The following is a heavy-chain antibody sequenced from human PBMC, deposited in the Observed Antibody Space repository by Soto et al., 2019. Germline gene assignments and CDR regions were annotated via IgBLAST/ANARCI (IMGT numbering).Heavy chain of an antibody. D-gene: IGHD3-9*01. V-gene: IGHV5-51*01. J-gene: IGHJ6*02. CDR3: ARPMVASVLRYPLAYDMDV. CDR2: IYPGDSDT. Sequence: PGESLKISCKGSGYSFTSYWIGWVRQMPGKGLEWMGIIYPGDSDTRYSPSFQGQVTISADKSISTAYLQWSSLKASDTAMYYCARPMVASVLRYPLAYDMDVWGQGTTVTVSS. CDR1: GYSFTSYW.